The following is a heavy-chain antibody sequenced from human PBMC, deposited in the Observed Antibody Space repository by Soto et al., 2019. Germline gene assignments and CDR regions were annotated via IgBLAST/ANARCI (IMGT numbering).Heavy chain of an antibody. CDR3: ARRYGDYFDF. D-gene: IGHD4-17*01. V-gene: IGHV4-34*01. CDR1: GGSFSGYY. Sequence: SETLSLTCAVYGGSFSGYYWSWIRQPPGKGLEWIGEINHSGSTNYNPSLKSRVTISVDTSKNQFSLKLSSVTAADTAVYHCARRYGDYFDFWGQGTLVTVSS. CDR2: INHSGST. J-gene: IGHJ4*02.